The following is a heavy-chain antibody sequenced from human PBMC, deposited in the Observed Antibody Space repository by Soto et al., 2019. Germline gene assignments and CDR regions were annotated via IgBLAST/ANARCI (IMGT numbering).Heavy chain of an antibody. J-gene: IGHJ4*02. Sequence: SETLSLTCTVSGGSISSSSYYWGWIRQPPGKGLEWIGNIYYSGSTYYNPSLKSRVTISVDTSKNQFSLKLSSVTAADTAVYYCARRGGVGATTFDYWGQGTLVTVSS. CDR3: ARRGGVGATTFDY. CDR1: GGSISSSSYY. D-gene: IGHD1-26*01. CDR2: IYYSGST. V-gene: IGHV4-39*01.